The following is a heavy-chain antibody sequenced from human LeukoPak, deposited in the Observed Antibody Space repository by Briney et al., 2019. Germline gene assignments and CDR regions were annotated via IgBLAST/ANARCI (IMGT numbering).Heavy chain of an antibody. D-gene: IGHD4-17*01. V-gene: IGHV3-21*01. CDR2: ISSSSSYI. CDR1: GFTFSSYS. J-gene: IGHJ1*01. Sequence: GGSLRLSCAASGFTFSSYSMNWVRQAPGKGLEWASSISSSSSYIYYADSVKGRFTISRDNAKSSLYLQMNSLRAEDTAVYYCARVVYGDYSYFQHWGQGTLVTVSS. CDR3: ARVVYGDYSYFQH.